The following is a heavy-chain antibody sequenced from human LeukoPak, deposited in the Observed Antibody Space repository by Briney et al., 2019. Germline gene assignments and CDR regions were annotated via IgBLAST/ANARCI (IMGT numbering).Heavy chain of an antibody. V-gene: IGHV1-2*02. CDR1: GYTFTGYY. CDR2: INPNSGGT. D-gene: IGHD5-18*01. CDR3: ARQYSYGPAYFDY. J-gene: IGHJ4*02. Sequence: GASVKVSCKASGYTFTGYYMHWVRQAPGQGLEWMGWINPNSGGTNYAQKFQGRVTMTRDTSISTAYMELSRLRSDDTAVYYCARQYSYGPAYFDYWGQGTLVTVSS.